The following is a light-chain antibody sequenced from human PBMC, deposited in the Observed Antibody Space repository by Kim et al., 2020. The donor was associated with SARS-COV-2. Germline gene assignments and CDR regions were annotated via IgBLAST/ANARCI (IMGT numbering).Light chain of an antibody. CDR1: QNVNIW. CDR3: QQYNNRWT. J-gene: IGKJ1*01. CDR2: KAS. V-gene: IGKV1-5*03. Sequence: SASVGDKITLNCRDSQNVNIWMAWYEQRKGKAPKLLIFKASTLEGGVPSRFSGSGSGTEFTLTITRLQPDDAANYFCQQYNNRWTFGQGTKVDIK.